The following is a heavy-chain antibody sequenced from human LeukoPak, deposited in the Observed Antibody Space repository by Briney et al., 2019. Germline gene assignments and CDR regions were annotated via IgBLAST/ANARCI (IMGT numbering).Heavy chain of an antibody. V-gene: IGHV4-34*01. D-gene: IGHD2-2*01. CDR3: ARGTGYCSSTSCPQNFDY. CDR1: GGSISGYY. CDR2: INHSGST. J-gene: IGHJ4*02. Sequence: SETLTLTCTVSGGSISGYYWSWIRQPPGKGLEWIGEINHSGSTNYNPSLKSRVTISVDTSKNQFSLKLSSVTAADTAVYYCARGTGYCSSTSCPQNFDYWGQGTLVTVSS.